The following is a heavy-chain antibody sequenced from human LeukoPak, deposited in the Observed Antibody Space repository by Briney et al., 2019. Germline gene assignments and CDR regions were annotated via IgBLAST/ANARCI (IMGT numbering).Heavy chain of an antibody. CDR1: GGSFSGYY. D-gene: IGHD4-17*01. CDR3: ARSYALEYFQH. V-gene: IGHV4-59*01. Sequence: SETLSLTCAVYGGSFSGYYWSWIRQPPGKGLEWIGYIYYSGSTNYNPSLKSRVTISVDTSKNQFSLKLSSVTAADTAVYYCARSYALEYFQHWGQGTLVTVSS. J-gene: IGHJ1*01. CDR2: IYYSGST.